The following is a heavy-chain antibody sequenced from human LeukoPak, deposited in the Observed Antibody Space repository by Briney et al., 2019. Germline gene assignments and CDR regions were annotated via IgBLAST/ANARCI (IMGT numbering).Heavy chain of an antibody. J-gene: IGHJ6*03. Sequence: PSETLSLTCTVSRGSISSYYWSWIRQPPGKGLEWIGEINHSGGTKYNPSLKSRVTISVDTSKNQFSLKLSSVTAADTAMYYCARVKDPGGYYYYYYMDVWGKGTTVTVSS. V-gene: IGHV4-34*01. CDR2: INHSGGT. CDR3: ARVKDPGGYYYYYYMDV. CDR1: RGSISSYY. D-gene: IGHD3-16*01.